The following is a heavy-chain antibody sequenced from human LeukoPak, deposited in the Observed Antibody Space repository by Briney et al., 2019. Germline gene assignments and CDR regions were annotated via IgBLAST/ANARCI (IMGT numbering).Heavy chain of an antibody. CDR3: ARAPFWSGYYRYFDY. CDR1: GGSISSSSYY. V-gene: IGHV4-39*07. Sequence: PSETLSLTCTVSGGSISSSSYYWGWIRQPPGKGLEWIGSIYYSGSTYYNPSLKSRVTISVDTSKNQFSLKLSSVTAADTAVYYCARAPFWSGYYRYFDYWGQGTLVTVSS. J-gene: IGHJ4*02. CDR2: IYYSGST. D-gene: IGHD3-3*01.